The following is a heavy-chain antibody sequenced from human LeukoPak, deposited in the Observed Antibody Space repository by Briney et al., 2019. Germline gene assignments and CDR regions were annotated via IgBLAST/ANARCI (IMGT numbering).Heavy chain of an antibody. V-gene: IGHV3-20*04. J-gene: IGHJ4*02. CDR2: INWNGGSI. D-gene: IGHD6-13*01. CDR1: GFTFYDYG. CDR3: AREERGGIAGAG. Sequence: GGSLRPSCSASGFTFYDYGMSWGRQAPGKGLEWVSGINWNGGSIGYAESVKGRFTISRDNAKNSLHLQMNSLRAEDTALYYCAREERGGIAGAGWGQGTLVTVSS.